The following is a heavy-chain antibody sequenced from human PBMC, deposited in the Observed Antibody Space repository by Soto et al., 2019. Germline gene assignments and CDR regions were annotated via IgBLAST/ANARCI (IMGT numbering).Heavy chain of an antibody. J-gene: IGHJ6*02. CDR1: GGSISSDNFY. CDR2: IHYSGST. V-gene: IGHV4-31*03. Sequence: QVQLQESGPGLVKPSQTLSLTCSVSGGSISSDNFYWSWIRQHPGKGLEWIGYIHYSGSTSCSPSLKGRVTIAADTSKNQFSRTLSSVTAADTAVYFCARGNDYGNFRFYYYGMDVWGQGTTVTVSS. CDR3: ARGNDYGNFRFYYYGMDV. D-gene: IGHD4-17*01.